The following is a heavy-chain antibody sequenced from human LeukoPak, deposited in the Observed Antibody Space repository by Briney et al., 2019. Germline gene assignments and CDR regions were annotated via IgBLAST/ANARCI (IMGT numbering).Heavy chain of an antibody. V-gene: IGHV4-39*01. CDR2: IYYSGST. D-gene: IGHD1-14*01. Sequence: PSETPSLTCTVSGGSISSSSYYWGWIRQPPGKGLEWIGSIYYSGSTYYNPSLKSRVTISVDTSKNQFSLKLSSVTAADTAVYYCARLFPGSRIDYWGQGTLVTVSS. J-gene: IGHJ4*02. CDR3: ARLFPGSRIDY. CDR1: GGSISSSSYY.